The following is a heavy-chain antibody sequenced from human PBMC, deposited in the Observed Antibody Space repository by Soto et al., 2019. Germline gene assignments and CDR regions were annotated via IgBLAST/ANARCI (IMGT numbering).Heavy chain of an antibody. CDR1: GFTFSTYT. D-gene: IGHD3-10*02. Sequence: GGSLRLSCVASGFTFSTYTMSWVRQAPGKGLEWVSVISGSGGSPSYADSVQGRFSIYRDNSKNTLYLQMNSLRGEDTAVYYCAITNRFIFGPDAFDIWGQGTMVTVSS. J-gene: IGHJ3*02. CDR2: ISGSGGSP. CDR3: AITNRFIFGPDAFDI. V-gene: IGHV3-23*01.